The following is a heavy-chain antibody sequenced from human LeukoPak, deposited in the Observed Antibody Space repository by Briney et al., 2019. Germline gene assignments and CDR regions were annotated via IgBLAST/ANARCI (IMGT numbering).Heavy chain of an antibody. J-gene: IGHJ4*02. D-gene: IGHD3-22*01. CDR3: AKSSSGYYFSLADY. CDR1: GFTFDDYA. V-gene: IGHV3-23*01. Sequence: PGGSLRLSCAASGFTFDDYAMHWVRQAPGKGLEWVSAISGSGGSTYYADSVKGRFTISRDNSKNTLYLQMNSLRAEDTAVYYCAKSSSGYYFSLADYWGQGTLVTVSS. CDR2: ISGSGGST.